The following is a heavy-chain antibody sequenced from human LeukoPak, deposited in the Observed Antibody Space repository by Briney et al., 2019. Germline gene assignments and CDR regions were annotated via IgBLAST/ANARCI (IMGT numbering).Heavy chain of an antibody. Sequence: SEALSLTCTVSGGSISSYYWSWIRQPPGKGLEWIGYIYYSGSTNYNPSLKSRVTISVDTSKNQFSLKLSSVTAADTAVYYCARDAGSFRELNYFDYWGQGTLVTVSS. V-gene: IGHV4-59*01. CDR3: ARDAGSFRELNYFDY. D-gene: IGHD1-7*01. CDR2: IYYSGST. J-gene: IGHJ4*02. CDR1: GGSISSYY.